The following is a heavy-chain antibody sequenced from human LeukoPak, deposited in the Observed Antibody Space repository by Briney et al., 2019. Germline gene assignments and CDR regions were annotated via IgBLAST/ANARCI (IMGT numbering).Heavy chain of an antibody. CDR1: GFIFDDYG. CDR2: INWNGSIT. Sequence: PGGSLRLSCAASGFIFDDYGMSWVRQAPGKGLEWVSGINWNGSITGYADSVKGRFTISRDNAKNSLYLQMNSLRAEDTASYYCAINGGGNSGYGNFDYWGQGTLVTVSS. V-gene: IGHV3-20*04. CDR3: AINGGGNSGYGNFDY. J-gene: IGHJ4*02. D-gene: IGHD5-12*01.